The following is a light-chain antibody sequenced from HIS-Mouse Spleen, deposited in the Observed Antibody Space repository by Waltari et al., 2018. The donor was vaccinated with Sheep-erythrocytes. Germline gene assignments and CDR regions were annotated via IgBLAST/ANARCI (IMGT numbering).Light chain of an antibody. J-gene: IGLJ2*01. V-gene: IGLV2-23*01. CDR1: SSDVGSYNL. CDR3: CSYAGSYTLV. CDR2: EGR. Sequence: QSALTQPASVSGSPGQSITISCPGTSSDVGSYNLVSWYQQHPGKAPKLHLYEGRKRPSGVPDRFSGSKSGNTASLTISGLQAEDEADYYCCSYAGSYTLVFGGGTKLTVL.